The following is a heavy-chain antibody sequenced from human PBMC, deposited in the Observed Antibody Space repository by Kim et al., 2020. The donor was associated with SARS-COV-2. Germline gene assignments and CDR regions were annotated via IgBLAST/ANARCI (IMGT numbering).Heavy chain of an antibody. D-gene: IGHD6-19*01. V-gene: IGHV3-15*01. CDR3: TTHRVVAGLFDY. CDR2: INSKIDGETT. CDR1: GFTFTNVR. Sequence: GGSLRLSCAVSGFTFTNVRMSWVRQTPGKGLEWVGRINSKIDGETTDYAASVKGRVSISRDEAKNTLYLQMTSLKIEDTAVYYCTTHRVVAGLFDYWGQGTRLTVSS. J-gene: IGHJ4*02.